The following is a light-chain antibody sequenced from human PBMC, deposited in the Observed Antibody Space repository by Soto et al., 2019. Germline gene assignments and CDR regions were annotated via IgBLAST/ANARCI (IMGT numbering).Light chain of an antibody. J-gene: IGKJ1*01. V-gene: IGKV3-20*01. CDR3: QPYGSTPRT. Sequence: PGDRATLSCRASQSVSSSYLAWYQQKPGQAPRLLIYDASRRATGIPDRFSGSGSGTDFTLTISRLEPEDFAVYYCQPYGSTPRTFGQGTKVEIK. CDR1: QSVSSSY. CDR2: DAS.